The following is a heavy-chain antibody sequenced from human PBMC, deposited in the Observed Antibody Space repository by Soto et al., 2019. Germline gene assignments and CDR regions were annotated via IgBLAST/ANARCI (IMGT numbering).Heavy chain of an antibody. D-gene: IGHD5-18*01. CDR2: IRSKANNYET. Sequence: EVQLVESGGGVVQPGGSLRLSCAASGFTFSGSARHWVRQASGKGLEWLGLIRSKANNYETAYGASVKGRFTISRDDSKNTAYRQMNSLKTEDTAIYYCSRQMCYPDHHWGQGTLVTVSS. CDR1: GFTFSGSA. J-gene: IGHJ5*02. V-gene: IGHV3-73*01. CDR3: SRQMCYPDHH.